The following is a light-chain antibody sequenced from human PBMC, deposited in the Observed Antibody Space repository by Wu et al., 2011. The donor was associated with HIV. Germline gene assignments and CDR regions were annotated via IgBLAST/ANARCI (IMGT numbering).Light chain of an antibody. J-gene: IGKJ1*01. V-gene: IGKV3-11*01. CDR2: DAS. CDR3: QKYNTAPWT. CDR1: QSVSNY. Sequence: EIVLAQSPDTLSLSPGERATLSCRASQSVSNYLVWYQQKPGQAPRLLIYDASNRATGIPARFSGSGSGTDFTLTISSLEPEDVATYYCQKYNTAPWT.